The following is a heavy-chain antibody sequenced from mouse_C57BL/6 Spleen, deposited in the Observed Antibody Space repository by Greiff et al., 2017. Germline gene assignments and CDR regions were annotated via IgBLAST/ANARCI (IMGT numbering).Heavy chain of an antibody. J-gene: IGHJ1*03. V-gene: IGHV1-69*01. Sequence: QVQLQQPGAELVMPGASVKLSCKASGYTFTSYWMHWVKQRPGQGLEWIGEIDPSDSYTYYNQKFKGKSTLTVDKSSSTAYMQLSSLTSEDSAVYYCARPSYWYFDVWGTGTTVTVSS. CDR1: GYTFTSYW. CDR2: IDPSDSYT. CDR3: ARPSYWYFDV. D-gene: IGHD2-10*02.